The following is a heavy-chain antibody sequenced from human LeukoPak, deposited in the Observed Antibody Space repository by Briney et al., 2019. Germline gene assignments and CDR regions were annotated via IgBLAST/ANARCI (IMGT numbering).Heavy chain of an antibody. V-gene: IGHV3-23*01. D-gene: IGHD3-22*01. CDR2: ISGSGGST. CDR1: GFTFSSYA. Sequence: GGSLRLSCAASGFTFSSYAMSWVRQAPGKGLEWVSAISGSGGSTYYADSVKGRFTISRDNSKNTLYLQMNSLRAEDTAVYYCAKRLSRYYDSSGLTDYWGQGTLVTVSS. CDR3: AKRLSRYYDSSGLTDY. J-gene: IGHJ4*02.